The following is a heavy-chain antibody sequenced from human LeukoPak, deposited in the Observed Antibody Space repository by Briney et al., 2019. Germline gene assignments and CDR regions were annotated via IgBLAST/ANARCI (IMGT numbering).Heavy chain of an antibody. D-gene: IGHD3-16*01. CDR2: IYTSGNT. V-gene: IGHV4-4*07. CDR3: ASLGSGRFFDL. CDR1: GGSIRSYH. Sequence: SETLSLTCTVSGGSIRSYHWSWIRQPAGKGLEWVGLIYTSGNTKYNSSLKSRVSLSVDTSKNQFSLKLRSVTAADTAVYFCASLGSGRFFDLWGRGTLVTVSS. J-gene: IGHJ2*01.